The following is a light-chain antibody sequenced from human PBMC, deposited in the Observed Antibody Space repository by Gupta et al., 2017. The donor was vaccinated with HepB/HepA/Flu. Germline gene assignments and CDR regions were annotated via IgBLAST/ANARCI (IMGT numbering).Light chain of an antibody. CDR2: NRS. J-gene: IGKJ1*01. Sequence: EIVMTQSPATLSVSPGERATLSCRASQTLTSHVAWYQQKPGQAPRLLIFNRSTRCIGIRARFSGSGSGTEFTLTISRLQSEDFVVYYCQQENLWPWTFGQGTKVEIK. V-gene: IGKV3-15*01. CDR3: QQENLWPWT. CDR1: QTLTSH.